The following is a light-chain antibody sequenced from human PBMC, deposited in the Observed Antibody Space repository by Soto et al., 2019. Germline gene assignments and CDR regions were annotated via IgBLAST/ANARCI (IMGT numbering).Light chain of an antibody. CDR2: SAS. CDR1: QRVGSY. CDR3: RQSHNSPLS. V-gene: IGKV1-39*01. Sequence: DIQMTQSPSSLSASVGDRVTITCRASQRVGSYLNCYQQKPGKAPTLLIYSASELQSGVSSRFSGSGSGTEFTLTFRYLRPEDFAVDYWRQSHNSPLSFGQGTKVE. J-gene: IGKJ1*01.